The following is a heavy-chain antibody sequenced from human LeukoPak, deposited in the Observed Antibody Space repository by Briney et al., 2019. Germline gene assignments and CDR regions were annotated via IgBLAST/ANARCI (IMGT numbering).Heavy chain of an antibody. D-gene: IGHD3-10*01. CDR3: ARVISSGARDGFDI. CDR1: AGSISSAY. J-gene: IGHJ3*02. V-gene: IGHV4-59*01. Sequence: KPSETLSLTCTVYAGSISSAYWSWIRQPPGKGLEWIAYIYYSGRYSYTPSLKSRVSISMDTSKRPFSLKLTSVTAADTAVYYCARVISSGARDGFDIWGQGTMVTVSS. CDR2: IYYSGRY.